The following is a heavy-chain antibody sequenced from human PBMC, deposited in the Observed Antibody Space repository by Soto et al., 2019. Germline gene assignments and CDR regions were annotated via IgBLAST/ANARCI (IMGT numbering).Heavy chain of an antibody. J-gene: IGHJ4*02. D-gene: IGHD4-17*01. CDR3: ARLSTVTAWPNFDY. CDR1: GGSISSYY. Sequence: SETLSLTCTVSGGSISSYYWSWIRQPPGKGLEWIGYIYYSGSTNYNPSLKSRVTISVDTSKNQFSLKLSSVTAADTAVYYCARLSTVTAWPNFDYWGQGTLVTVSS. V-gene: IGHV4-59*08. CDR2: IYYSGST.